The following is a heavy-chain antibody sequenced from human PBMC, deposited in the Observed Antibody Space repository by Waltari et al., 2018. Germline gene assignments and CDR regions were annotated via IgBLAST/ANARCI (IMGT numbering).Heavy chain of an antibody. Sequence: GSGGSTYYADSVKGRFTISRDNSKNTLYLQMNSLRAEDTAVYYCATLKVRGAITMIVRWGFDIWGQGTMVTVSS. CDR3: ATLKVRGAITMIVRWGFDI. J-gene: IGHJ3*02. CDR2: GSGGST. D-gene: IGHD3-22*01. V-gene: IGHV3-23*01.